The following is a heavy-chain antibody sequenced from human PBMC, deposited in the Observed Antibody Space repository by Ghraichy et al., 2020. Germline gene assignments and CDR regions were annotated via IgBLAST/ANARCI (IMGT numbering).Heavy chain of an antibody. CDR2: ISYDGSNK. V-gene: IGHV3-30*18. J-gene: IGHJ4*02. D-gene: IGHD3-3*01. CDR3: AKDLDGSNFDY. Sequence: GGSLRLSCAASGFTFSSYGMHWVRQAPGKGLEWVAVISYDGSNKYYADSVKGRFTISRDNSKNTLYLQMNSLRAEDTAVYYCAKDLDGSNFDYWGQGTLVTVSS. CDR1: GFTFSSYG.